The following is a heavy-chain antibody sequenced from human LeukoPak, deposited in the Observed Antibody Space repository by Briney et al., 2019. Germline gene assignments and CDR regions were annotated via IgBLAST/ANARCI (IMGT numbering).Heavy chain of an antibody. J-gene: IGHJ4*02. D-gene: IGHD5-18*01. V-gene: IGHV3-11*04. CDR3: ARWASGYSYGSDY. CDR1: GFTFSDYY. CDR2: ISSSGSTI. Sequence: GGXXRLSCAASGFTFSDYYMSWIRQAPGKGLEWVSYISSSGSTIYYADSVKGRFTISRDNAKNSLYLQMNSLRAEDTAVYYCARWASGYSYGSDYWGQGTLVTVSS.